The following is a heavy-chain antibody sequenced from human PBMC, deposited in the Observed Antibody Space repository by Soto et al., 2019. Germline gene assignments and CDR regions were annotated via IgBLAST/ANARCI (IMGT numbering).Heavy chain of an antibody. J-gene: IGHJ4*02. CDR2: IYYSGST. CDR3: ASQQVAWAAAGPFDY. CDR1: GGSISSYY. D-gene: IGHD6-13*01. Sequence: PSETLSLTCTVSGGSISSYYWSWIRQPPGKGLEWIGYIYYSGSTNYNPSLKSRVTISVDTSKNQFSLKLSSVTAADTAVYYCASQQVAWAAAGPFDYWGQGTLVTVSS. V-gene: IGHV4-59*01.